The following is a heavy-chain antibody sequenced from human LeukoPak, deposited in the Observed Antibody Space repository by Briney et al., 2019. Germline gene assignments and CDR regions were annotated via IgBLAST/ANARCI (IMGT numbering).Heavy chain of an antibody. CDR1: GFTFSSYE. J-gene: IGHJ4*02. V-gene: IGHV3-7*01. CDR2: IKQDGSEK. D-gene: IGHD5-18*01. CDR3: ARHLSGVTGYTYGRGIDS. Sequence: PGGSLRLSCAASGFTFSSYEMNWVRQAPGKGLEWVANIKQDGSEKYYVDSVEGRFTISRDNAKKSLYLQMNSLRAEDTAVYYCARHLSGVTGYTYGRGIDSWGQGTLVTVSS.